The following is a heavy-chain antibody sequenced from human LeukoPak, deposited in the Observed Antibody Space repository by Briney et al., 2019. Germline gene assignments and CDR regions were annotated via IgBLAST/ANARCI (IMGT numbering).Heavy chain of an antibody. V-gene: IGHV3-48*01. CDR1: GFTFSSYS. D-gene: IGHD3-10*01. J-gene: IGHJ4*02. CDR3: ARIRSGSGSYGSLDY. Sequence: GGSLRLSCAASGFTFSSYSMNWVRQAPGKGPEWVTYISSSSSTIYYADSVKGRFTISRDNAKNSLYLQMNSLRAEDTAVYYCARIRSGSGSYGSLDYWGQGTLVTVSS. CDR2: ISSSSSTI.